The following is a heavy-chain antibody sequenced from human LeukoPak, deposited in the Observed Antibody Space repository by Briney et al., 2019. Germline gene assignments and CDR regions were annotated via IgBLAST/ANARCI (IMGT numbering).Heavy chain of an antibody. CDR3: ARDPPRITIFGVPFDY. CDR1: GYTFTGYY. CDR2: INPNSGGT. V-gene: IGHV1-2*06. D-gene: IGHD3-3*01. J-gene: IGHJ4*02. Sequence: ASVKVSCKASGYTFTGYYMHWVRQAPGQGLEWMGRINPNSGGTNYAQKFQGRVTMTRDTSISTAYMELSRLRSDDTAVYYCARDPPRITIFGVPFDYWGQGTLVTVSS.